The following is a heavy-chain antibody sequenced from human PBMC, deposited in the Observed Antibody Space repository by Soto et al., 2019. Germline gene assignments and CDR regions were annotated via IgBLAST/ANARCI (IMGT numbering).Heavy chain of an antibody. CDR2: VSPNNGAT. CDR1: GYNFIAYY. D-gene: IGHD3-16*01. V-gene: IGHV1-2*02. J-gene: IGHJ4*02. CDR3: ARIEGSASLAGD. Sequence: QAQLVQSGAEVKRPGASLKVSCKTSGYNFIAYYVHWVRQAPGQGLEWMGYVSPNNGATIYAQKFQGRVTLTRDTSISTAYMDLTRLPSDDTAIYYCARIEGSASLAGDWGQGTQVTVSS.